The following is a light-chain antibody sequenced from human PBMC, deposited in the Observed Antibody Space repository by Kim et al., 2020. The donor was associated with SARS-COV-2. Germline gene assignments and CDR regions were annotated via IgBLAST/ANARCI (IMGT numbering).Light chain of an antibody. Sequence: DIQMTQSPSSMSASVGDRVTITCRASQAISNWLVWYQQKPGKAPNLLIYAASSLQSGVPSRFSGSGSGTEFTLTISSLQPEDFATYYCQQANTFPYTFGQGTKLEIK. CDR3: QQANTFPYT. CDR1: QAISNW. V-gene: IGKV1-12*01. J-gene: IGKJ2*01. CDR2: AAS.